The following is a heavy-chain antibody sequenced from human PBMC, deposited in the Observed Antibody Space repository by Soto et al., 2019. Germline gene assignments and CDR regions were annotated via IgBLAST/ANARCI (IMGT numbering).Heavy chain of an antibody. CDR3: ARWVSGTVAAFDP. Sequence: SETLSLTCAVSGGSISSSDWWSWVRQPPGKELEWIGEVYHSGTTNYNPSLKSRVTISLDKSKNQFSLKVKFVTAADTAVYYCARWVSGTVAAFDPWGQGTLVTVSS. CDR2: VYHSGTT. CDR1: GGSISSSDW. D-gene: IGHD6-19*01. J-gene: IGHJ5*02. V-gene: IGHV4-4*02.